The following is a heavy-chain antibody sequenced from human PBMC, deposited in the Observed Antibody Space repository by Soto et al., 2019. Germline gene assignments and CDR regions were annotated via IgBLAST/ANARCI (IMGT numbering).Heavy chain of an antibody. CDR1: GFTFNSYG. CDR2: IWYDGSNK. CDR3: ARGNYDGSGFFDY. V-gene: IGHV3-33*01. Sequence: ESGGGVVQPGRSLRLSCAASGFTFNSYGMHWVRQAPGTGLEWVAVIWYDGSNKYYADSVKGRFTISRDNSKNTLYLQMDSLRAEDTAVYYCARGNYDGSGFFDYWGQGTLVTVSS. J-gene: IGHJ4*02. D-gene: IGHD3-22*01.